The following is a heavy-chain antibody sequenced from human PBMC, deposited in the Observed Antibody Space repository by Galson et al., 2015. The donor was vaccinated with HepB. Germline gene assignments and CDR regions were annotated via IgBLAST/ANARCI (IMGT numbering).Heavy chain of an antibody. CDR3: AGAGRPRTVTTGY. Sequence: SVKVSCKASGYTFINYDINWVRQAPGQGLEWMGWMSPKSGDGDYAQKFQGRVTMTRNTSLTTVYMLLSGLTSEDTATYYCAGAGRPRTVTTGYWGERTLVTVSS. V-gene: IGHV1-8*01. J-gene: IGHJ4*02. CDR2: MSPKSGDG. D-gene: IGHD4-17*01. CDR1: GYTFINYD.